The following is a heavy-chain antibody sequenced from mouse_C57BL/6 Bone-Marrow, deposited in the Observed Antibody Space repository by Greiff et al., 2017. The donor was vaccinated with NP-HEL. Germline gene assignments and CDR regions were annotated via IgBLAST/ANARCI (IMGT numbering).Heavy chain of an antibody. Sequence: VQLQQSGADLAQPGASVQLSCKASGYTFTSYWMHWVKPRPGQGLEWIGYINPSSGYTKYNQKFTDKATLTADQSSSTEYMQLSRLTYEESSVDNCERWTAQATLDYWGQGTTLTVSS. D-gene: IGHD3-2*02. J-gene: IGHJ2*01. CDR2: INPSSGYT. CDR3: ERWTAQATLDY. V-gene: IGHV1-7*01. CDR1: GYTFTSYW.